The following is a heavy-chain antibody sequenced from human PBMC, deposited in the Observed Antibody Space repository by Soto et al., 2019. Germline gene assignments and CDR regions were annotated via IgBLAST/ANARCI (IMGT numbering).Heavy chain of an antibody. V-gene: IGHV4-30-2*01. CDR2: IYHSGST. Sequence: SETLSLTCAVSGGSISSGGYSWSWIRQPPGKGLEWIGYIYHSGSTYYNPSLKSRVTISVDRSKNQFSLKLSSVTAADTAVYYCARARTSRDGYNSAFDIWGQGTMVTVSS. CDR1: GGSISSGGYS. D-gene: IGHD5-12*01. J-gene: IGHJ3*02. CDR3: ARARTSRDGYNSAFDI.